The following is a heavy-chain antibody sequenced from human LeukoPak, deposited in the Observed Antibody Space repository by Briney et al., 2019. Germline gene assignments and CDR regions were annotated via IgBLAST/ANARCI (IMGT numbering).Heavy chain of an antibody. CDR1: GGTFSSYA. J-gene: IGHJ5*02. Sequence: ASVKVSCKASGGTFSSYAISWVRQAPGQGLERMGGIIPIFGTANYAQKFQGRVTITADESTSTAYMELSSLRSEDTAVYYCARGYCSSTSCYAGWFDPWGQGTLVTVYS. V-gene: IGHV1-69*13. CDR2: IIPIFGTA. CDR3: ARGYCSSTSCYAGWFDP. D-gene: IGHD2-2*01.